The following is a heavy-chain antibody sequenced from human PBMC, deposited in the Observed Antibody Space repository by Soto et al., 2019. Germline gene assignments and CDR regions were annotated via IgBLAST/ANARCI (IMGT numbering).Heavy chain of an antibody. CDR1: GFIVSSNY. Sequence: EVQLVETGGGLIQPGGSLRLSCAASGFIVSSNYMSWVRQPPGKGLEWLSILYSGGSTHYAESVKGRFTTSRDNLRNTLYLQMNSLRAEDTAVYYCVTRNCGGDCYEYWGQGTLVTVST. CDR3: VTRNCGGDCYEY. CDR2: LYSGGST. V-gene: IGHV3-53*03. J-gene: IGHJ4*02. D-gene: IGHD2-21*02.